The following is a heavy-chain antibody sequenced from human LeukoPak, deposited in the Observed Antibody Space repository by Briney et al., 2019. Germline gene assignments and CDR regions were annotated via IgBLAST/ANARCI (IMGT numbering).Heavy chain of an antibody. CDR3: ARQDTTYYDILTGYSKLRYFDY. CDR1: GGSISSSSYY. J-gene: IGHJ4*02. V-gene: IGHV4-39*01. D-gene: IGHD3-9*01. Sequence: PSETLSLICTVSGGSISSSSYYWGWIRQPPGKGLEWIGSIYYSGSTYYNPSLKSRVTISVDTSKNQFSLKLSSVTAADTAVYYCARQDTTYYDILTGYSKLRYFDYWGQGTLVTVSS. CDR2: IYYSGST.